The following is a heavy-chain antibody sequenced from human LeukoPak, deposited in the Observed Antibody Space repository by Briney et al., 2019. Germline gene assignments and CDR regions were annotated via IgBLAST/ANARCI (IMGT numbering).Heavy chain of an antibody. CDR2: ISYDGSNK. Sequence: GGSLRLSCAASGFTSSSYAMHWVRQAPGKGLEWVAVISYDGSNKYYADSVKGRFTISRDNSKNTLYLQMNSLRAEDTAVYYCARGVVGATSGAFDIWGQGTMVTVSS. J-gene: IGHJ3*02. CDR3: ARGVVGATSGAFDI. V-gene: IGHV3-30-3*01. D-gene: IGHD1-26*01. CDR1: GFTSSSYA.